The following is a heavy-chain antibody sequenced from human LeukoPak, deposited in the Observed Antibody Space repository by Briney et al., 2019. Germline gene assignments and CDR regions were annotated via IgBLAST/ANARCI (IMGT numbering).Heavy chain of an antibody. D-gene: IGHD6-13*01. CDR3: ARAYSSSWYLYYGMDV. J-gene: IGHJ6*02. Sequence: GGSLRLSCAASGFTFSSYAMSWVRQAPGKGLEWVSAISGSGGSTYYADSVKGRFTISRDNAKNSLYLQMNSLRAEDTAVYYCARAYSSSWYLYYGMDVWGQGTTVTVSS. V-gene: IGHV3-23*01. CDR1: GFTFSSYA. CDR2: ISGSGGST.